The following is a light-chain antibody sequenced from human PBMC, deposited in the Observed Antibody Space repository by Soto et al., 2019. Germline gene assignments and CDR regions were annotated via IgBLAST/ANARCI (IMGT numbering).Light chain of an antibody. CDR1: QSLVYSDGNTY. Sequence: DVVLTQSPLSLPVTLGQPASISCRSSQSLVYSDGNTYLDWFQQRPGQSPRSLSYRVSNRDSGVPDRFSGSGSGTDFTLKFSRVEAEDVGIYYCMQGTHWPPITFGQGTRLEIK. J-gene: IGKJ5*01. CDR2: RVS. CDR3: MQGTHWPPIT. V-gene: IGKV2-30*01.